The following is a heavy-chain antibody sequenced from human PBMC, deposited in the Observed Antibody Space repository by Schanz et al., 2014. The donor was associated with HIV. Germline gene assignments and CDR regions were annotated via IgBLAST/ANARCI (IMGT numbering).Heavy chain of an antibody. Sequence: DVQLLDSGGGLVQPGGSLRLSCVASGFPFSNFAMSWVRQDPGRGLEWVSAISTGGERTFYADSVKGRFTISRDNSKNTLYLQMNSLRAEDTAIYHCGTYNYGSGHDYWGQGTLVTVSS. CDR1: GFPFSNFA. D-gene: IGHD3-10*01. CDR3: GTYNYGSGHDY. J-gene: IGHJ4*02. CDR2: ISTGGERT. V-gene: IGHV3-23*01.